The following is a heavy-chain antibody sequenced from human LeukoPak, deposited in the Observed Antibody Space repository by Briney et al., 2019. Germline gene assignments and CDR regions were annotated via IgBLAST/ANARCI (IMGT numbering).Heavy chain of an antibody. V-gene: IGHV1-18*01. J-gene: IGHJ4*02. D-gene: IGHD1-26*01. CDR1: GYTFTTYN. CDR2: VSTYNGNT. Sequence: ASVKVSCKTSGYTFTTYNIAWVRQAPGQGLEWVGWVSTYNGNTDYAQTVQGRVAMTTGTSTNTAYMDLRGLRPDDTAVYYCARPHSLGGSFYVFDYWGQGTLITVSS. CDR3: ARPHSLGGSFYVFDY.